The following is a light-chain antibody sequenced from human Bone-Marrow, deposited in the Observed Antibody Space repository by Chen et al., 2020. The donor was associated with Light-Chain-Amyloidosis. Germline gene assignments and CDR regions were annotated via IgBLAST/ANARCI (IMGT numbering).Light chain of an antibody. J-gene: IGLJ2*01. V-gene: IGLV2-8*01. CDR3: SSYAGSNFQI. CDR2: DVS. Sequence: QSALTQPPSASGSPGQSVTISCTGNKSDIGNYNYVSWYQQHPGEAPELLIYDVSGRPSGVSDRFSGSKSGNTASLTVSGLQAEDGADYYCSSYAGSNFQIFGGGTKLTVL. CDR1: KSDIGNYNY.